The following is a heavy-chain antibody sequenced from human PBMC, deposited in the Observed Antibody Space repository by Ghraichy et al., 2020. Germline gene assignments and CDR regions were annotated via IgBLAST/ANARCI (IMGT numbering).Heavy chain of an antibody. J-gene: IGHJ4*02. V-gene: IGHV3-30*02. CDR2: IRFDGSNK. CDR3: AKIAEAGIAVAGTWGSYFDY. Sequence: LSLTCAASGFTFSNYGMHWVRQAPGKGLEWVASIRFDGSNKYYADSLKGRFTISRDDSKNTLYLQMNSLRPEDTAVYYCAKIAEAGIAVAGTWGSYFDYWGQGTLVTVSS. D-gene: IGHD6-19*01. CDR1: GFTFSNYG.